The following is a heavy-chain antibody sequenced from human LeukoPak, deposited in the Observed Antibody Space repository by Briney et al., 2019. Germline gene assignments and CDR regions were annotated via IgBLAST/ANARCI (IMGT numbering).Heavy chain of an antibody. CDR1: GGTFSSYA. V-gene: IGHV1-69*13. CDR3: ARDRQDVVVPAAFGGYYGMDV. J-gene: IGHJ6*02. CDR2: IIPIFGTA. D-gene: IGHD2-2*01. Sequence: SVKVSCKASGGTFSSYAISWVRQAPRQGLEWMGGIIPIFGTASYAQKFQGRVTITADESTSTAYMELSSLRSEDTAVYYCARDRQDVVVPAAFGGYYGMDVWGQGNPGHRLL.